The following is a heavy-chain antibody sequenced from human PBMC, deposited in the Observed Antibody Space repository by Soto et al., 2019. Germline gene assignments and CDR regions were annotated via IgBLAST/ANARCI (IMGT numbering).Heavy chain of an antibody. CDR2: ISWDGGST. Sequence: EVQLVKSGGVVIQTGGSLRLSCAASGFTFDDYTMHWVRQAPGKGLEWVSLISWDGGSTYYADSVKGRFTISRDNSKNSLYLQMNSLRTEDTALYYCAKDDDYASHFDYWGQGTLVTVSS. J-gene: IGHJ4*02. V-gene: IGHV3-43*01. D-gene: IGHD4-17*01. CDR3: AKDDDYASHFDY. CDR1: GFTFDDYT.